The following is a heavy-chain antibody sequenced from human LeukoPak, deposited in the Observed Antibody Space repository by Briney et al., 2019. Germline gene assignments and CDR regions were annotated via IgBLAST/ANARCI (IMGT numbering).Heavy chain of an antibody. D-gene: IGHD2-21*02. CDR2: IYTDGTST. Sequence: GGSLRLSRAASGFTFSDYWMHWVRQAPGQGLVWVSRIYTDGTSTNYADSVKGRFTISRDNAKNTLYLQMNSLRARDTAVYYCVRSLLGDRDHWGQGTLVTVSS. J-gene: IGHJ4*02. V-gene: IGHV3-74*01. CDR1: GFTFSDYW. CDR3: VRSLLGDRDH.